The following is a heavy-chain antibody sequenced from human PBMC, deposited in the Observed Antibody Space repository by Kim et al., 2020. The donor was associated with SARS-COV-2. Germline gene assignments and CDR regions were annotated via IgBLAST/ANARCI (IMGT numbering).Heavy chain of an antibody. D-gene: IGHD6-19*01. Sequence: GGSLRLSCAASGFTFDDYTMHWVRQAPGKGLEWVSLISWDGGSTYYADSVKGRFTISRDNSKNSLFLQMNSLRTEDTALYYCAKDNLLASRGAVAGRAALDYWGQGTLVTVSS. CDR1: GFTFDDYT. CDR3: AKDNLLASRGAVAGRAALDY. V-gene: IGHV3-43*01. J-gene: IGHJ4*02. CDR2: ISWDGGST.